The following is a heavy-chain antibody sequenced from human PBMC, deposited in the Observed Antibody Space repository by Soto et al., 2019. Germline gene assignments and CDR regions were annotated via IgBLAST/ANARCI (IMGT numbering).Heavy chain of an antibody. V-gene: IGHV4-34*01. CDR3: ASAYPLGDWFDP. J-gene: IGHJ5*02. CDR1: GGSFSGYY. CDR2: INHSGST. D-gene: IGHD2-2*02. Sequence: SETLSLTCAVYGGSFSGYYWSWIRQPPGKGLEWIGEINHSGSTNYNPSLKSRVTISVDTSKNQFSLKLSSVTAADTAVYYCASAYPLGDWFDPWGQGTLVTVSS.